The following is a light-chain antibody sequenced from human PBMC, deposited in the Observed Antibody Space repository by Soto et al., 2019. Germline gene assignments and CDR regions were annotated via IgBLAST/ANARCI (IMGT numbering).Light chain of an antibody. CDR1: QSISSW. CDR3: HQYNGWPRT. V-gene: IGKV1-5*01. CDR2: DAS. J-gene: IGKJ1*01. Sequence: DFQLTQSPSTLSASVGDRLTITCRASQSISSWLAWYQQKPGKAPKLLIFDASSLESGVPSRFSGGGSGTEFTLTITSLQSEDFAVYYCHQYNGWPRTFGQGTKV.